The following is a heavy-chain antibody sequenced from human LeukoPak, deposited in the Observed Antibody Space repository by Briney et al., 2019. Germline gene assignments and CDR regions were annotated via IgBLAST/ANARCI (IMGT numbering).Heavy chain of an antibody. V-gene: IGHV1-69*04. Sequence: SVKVSCKASGGTFSSYAISWVRQAPGQGLEWMGRIIPILGIANYAQKFQGRVTITADKYTSTAYMELSSLRSEDTAVYYCARGRGDGYNHDYWGQGTLVAVSS. D-gene: IGHD5-24*01. CDR3: ARGRGDGYNHDY. CDR1: GGTFSSYA. CDR2: IIPILGIA. J-gene: IGHJ4*02.